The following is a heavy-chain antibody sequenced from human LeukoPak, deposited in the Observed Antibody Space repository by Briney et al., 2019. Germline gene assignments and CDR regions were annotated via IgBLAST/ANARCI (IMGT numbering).Heavy chain of an antibody. Sequence: GGSLRLSCAASGFTFSGSAMHWVRQASGKGLEWVGRIRSKANSYATAYAASVKGRFTISRDDSKNTAYLQMNSLKTEDTAVYYCARIMLSWREFDCWGQGTLVTVSS. CDR3: ARIMLSWREFDC. CDR2: IRSKANSYAT. J-gene: IGHJ4*02. D-gene: IGHD1-26*01. CDR1: GFTFSGSA. V-gene: IGHV3-73*01.